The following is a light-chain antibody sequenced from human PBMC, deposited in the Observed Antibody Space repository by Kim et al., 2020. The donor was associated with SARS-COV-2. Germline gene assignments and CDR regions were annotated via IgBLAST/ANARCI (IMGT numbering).Light chain of an antibody. Sequence: LGEGATITDRDSRNNGMNLAGFQKPSGQTPRHLIYEAAIRATGIPDKVSGSGSGTDFTLTISSLGQEEFGSYFCQQNNQWPHAPSFGGGTKLEI. CDR2: EAA. CDR3: QQNNQWPHAPS. J-gene: IGKJ4*01. CDR1: RNNGMN. V-gene: IGKV3-11*01.